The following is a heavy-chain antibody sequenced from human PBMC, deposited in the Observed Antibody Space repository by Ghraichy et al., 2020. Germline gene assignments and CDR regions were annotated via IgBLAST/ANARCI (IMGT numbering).Heavy chain of an antibody. CDR1: GGSISSGSYY. CDR3: ASGTFGSGYYLDI. J-gene: IGHJ3*02. Sequence: SQTLPLTCTVSGGSISSGSYYWSWIRQPAGKGLEWIGRIYTSGSTNYNPSLKSRVTISVDTSKNQFSLKLSSVTAADTAVYYCASGTFGSGYYLDIWGQGTMVTVSS. V-gene: IGHV4-61*02. CDR2: IYTSGST. D-gene: IGHD3-3*01.